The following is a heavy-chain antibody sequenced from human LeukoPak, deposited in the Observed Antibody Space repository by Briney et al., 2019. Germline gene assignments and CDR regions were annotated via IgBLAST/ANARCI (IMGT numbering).Heavy chain of an antibody. D-gene: IGHD5-12*01. V-gene: IGHV4-34*01. CDR3: ARGMGDSGFNFDY. Sequence: SGTLSLTCAVYGGSFSGYYWSWIRQPPGKGLEWIGEINHSGSTNYNPSLKSRVTISVDTSKNQFSLKLSSVTAADTAVYYCARGMGDSGFNFDYWGQGTLVTVSS. J-gene: IGHJ4*02. CDR2: INHSGST. CDR1: GGSFSGYY.